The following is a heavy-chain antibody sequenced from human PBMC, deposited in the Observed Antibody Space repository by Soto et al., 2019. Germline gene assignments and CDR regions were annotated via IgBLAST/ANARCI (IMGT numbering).Heavy chain of an antibody. CDR2: ISWDGGSI. J-gene: IGHJ4*02. CDR1: GFTFDDHA. Sequence: GGSLRLSCVASGFTFDDHAMHWVRQAPGKGLEWVAGISWDGGSIGYVDSAKGRFTISRDNAKNSLFLQMNNLRAEDTALYYCAKARTGNTFFPAGDFDYWGQGTLVTVSS. CDR3: AKARTGNTFFPAGDFDY. V-gene: IGHV3-9*01. D-gene: IGHD1-7*01.